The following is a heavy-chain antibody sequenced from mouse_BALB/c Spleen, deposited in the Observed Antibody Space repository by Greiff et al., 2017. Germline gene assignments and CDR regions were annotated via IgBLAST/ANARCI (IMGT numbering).Heavy chain of an antibody. D-gene: IGHD1-1*01. J-gene: IGHJ2*01. V-gene: IGHV1S56*01. CDR2: IYPGNVNT. Sequence: QVHVKQSGPELVKPGASVRISCKASGYTFTSYYIHWVKQRPGQGLEWIGWIYPGNVNTKYNEKFKGKATLTADKSSSTAYMQLSSLTSEDSAVYFCARGSSYVYFDYWGQGTTLTVSS. CDR3: ARGSSYVYFDY. CDR1: GYTFTSYY.